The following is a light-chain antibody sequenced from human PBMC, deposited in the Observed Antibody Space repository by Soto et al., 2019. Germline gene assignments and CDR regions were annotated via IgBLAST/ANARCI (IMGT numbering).Light chain of an antibody. J-gene: IGKJ1*01. CDR2: GAS. Sequence: EIVMTQSPATLSVSLGERATLSCRASQSVSTNLAWYQHKPGQAPRLLIYGASNRATGIPDRFSGSGSGTDFTLTISRLEPEDFAVYYCQQYGSSPRTFGQGTKVDIK. CDR1: QSVSTN. V-gene: IGKV3-20*01. CDR3: QQYGSSPRT.